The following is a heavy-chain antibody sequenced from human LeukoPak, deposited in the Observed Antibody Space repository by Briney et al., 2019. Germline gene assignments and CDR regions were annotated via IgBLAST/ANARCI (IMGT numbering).Heavy chain of an antibody. Sequence: SETLSLTCSVSGGSVSNFFWSWIRQPAGKGLEWMGRFYTSESTNYTPSLKSRVIMSQDTSKNQFSLRLTSVTAADTAVYYCARSARDLAQFSYYGMDVWGQGTTVTVSS. CDR2: FYTSEST. CDR1: GGSVSNFF. D-gene: IGHD3-3*02. V-gene: IGHV4-4*07. CDR3: ARSARDLAQFSYYGMDV. J-gene: IGHJ6*02.